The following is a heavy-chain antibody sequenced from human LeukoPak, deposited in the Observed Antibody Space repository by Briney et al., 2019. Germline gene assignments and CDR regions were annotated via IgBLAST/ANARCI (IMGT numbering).Heavy chain of an antibody. J-gene: IGHJ4*02. CDR1: GGTFSSYA. CDR2: IIPIFGTA. V-gene: IGHV1-69*13. CDR3: ARVYYYDSSGYYRRPPEYYFDY. Sequence: SVKVSCKASGGTFSSYASSWVRQAPGQGLEWMGGIIPIFGTANYAQKFQGRVTITADESTSTAYMELSSLRSEDTAVYYCARVYYYDSSGYYRRPPEYYFDYWGQGTLVTVSS. D-gene: IGHD3-22*01.